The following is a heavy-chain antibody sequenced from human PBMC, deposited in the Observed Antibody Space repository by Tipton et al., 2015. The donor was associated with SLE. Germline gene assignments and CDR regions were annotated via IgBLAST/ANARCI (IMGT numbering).Heavy chain of an antibody. J-gene: IGHJ4*02. CDR2: IYYSGST. CDR3: ARELAPSYYFDY. CDR1: GGSISSYY. Sequence: TLSLTCTVSGGSISSYYRSWIRQPPGKGLEWIGNIYYSGSTNYNPSLKSRVTISVDTSKNQFSLKLSSLTTADTAVYYCARELAPSYYFDYWGQGTLVTVSS. V-gene: IGHV4-59*01.